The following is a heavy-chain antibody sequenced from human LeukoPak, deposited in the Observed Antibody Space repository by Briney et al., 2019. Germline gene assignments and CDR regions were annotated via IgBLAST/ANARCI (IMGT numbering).Heavy chain of an antibody. J-gene: IGHJ4*02. CDR3: ATYSSSFFN. CDR1: GFTFSTYW. Sequence: GGSLRLSCAASGFTFSTYWMSWMRQVPGKGLEWVANIKQDGSDKHYVDSVKGRFTISRDNAENSLYLQMNSLRAEDTAVYYCATYSSSFFNWGQGTLVTVSS. D-gene: IGHD6-13*01. V-gene: IGHV3-7*01. CDR2: IKQDGSDK.